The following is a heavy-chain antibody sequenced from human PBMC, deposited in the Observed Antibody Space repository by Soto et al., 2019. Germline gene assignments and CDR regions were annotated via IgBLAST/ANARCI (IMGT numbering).Heavy chain of an antibody. Sequence: PGGSLRLSCAASGFTFSSYSMNWVRQAPGKGLEWVSYISSSSSTIYYADSVKGRFTISRDNAKNSLYLQMNSLRDEDTAVYYCARQNEGFWSGYYCFNYWGQGTLVTVSS. CDR1: GFTFSSYS. CDR3: ARQNEGFWSGYYCFNY. D-gene: IGHD3-3*01. V-gene: IGHV3-48*02. CDR2: ISSSSSTI. J-gene: IGHJ4*02.